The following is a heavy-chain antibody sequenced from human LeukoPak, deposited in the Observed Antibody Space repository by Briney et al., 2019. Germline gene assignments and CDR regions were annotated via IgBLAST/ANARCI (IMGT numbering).Heavy chain of an antibody. D-gene: IGHD2-15*01. V-gene: IGHV1-69*06. CDR2: IIPIFGTA. CDR3: ARDCSGGSCADYYGMDV. J-gene: IGHJ6*04. Sequence: SVKVSCKASGGTFSSYAISWVRQAPGQGLEWMGGIIPIFGTANYAQKFQGRVTITADKSTSTAYTELSSLRSEDTAVYYCARDCSGGSCADYYGMDVWGKGTTVTVSS. CDR1: GGTFSSYA.